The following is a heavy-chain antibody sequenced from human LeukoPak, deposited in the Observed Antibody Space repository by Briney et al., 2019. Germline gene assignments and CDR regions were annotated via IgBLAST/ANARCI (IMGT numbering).Heavy chain of an antibody. V-gene: IGHV1-46*01. CDR2: INPSGGST. J-gene: IGHJ6*02. CDR1: GYTFTSYY. CDR3: ARDYGSNYQQHPYGMDV. Sequence: ASVKVSCKASGYTFTSYYMHWVRQAPGQGLEWMGIINPSGGSTSYAQKFQGRVTMTRDTSTSTVYMELSSLRSEDTAVYYCARDYGSNYQQHPYGMDVWGQGTTVTVSS. D-gene: IGHD4-11*01.